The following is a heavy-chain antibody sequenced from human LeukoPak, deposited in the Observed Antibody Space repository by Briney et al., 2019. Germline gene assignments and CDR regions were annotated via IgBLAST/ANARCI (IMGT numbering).Heavy chain of an antibody. Sequence: SETLSLTCTVSGGSISSYYWSWIRQPAGKGLEWIGRIYTSGSTNYNPSLKSRVTMSVGTSKNQFSLKPSSVTAADTAVYYCAGTYYDILTGYYESYNWFDPWGQGTLVTVSS. V-gene: IGHV4-4*07. CDR2: IYTSGST. CDR3: AGTYYDILTGYYESYNWFDP. D-gene: IGHD3-9*01. CDR1: GGSISSYY. J-gene: IGHJ5*02.